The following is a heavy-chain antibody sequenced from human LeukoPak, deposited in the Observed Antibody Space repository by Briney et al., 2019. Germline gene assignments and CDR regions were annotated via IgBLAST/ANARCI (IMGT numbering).Heavy chain of an antibody. CDR3: ARSNYYGSGSRRNYYYYYIDV. CDR2: IIPIFGTA. D-gene: IGHD3-10*01. J-gene: IGHJ6*03. CDR1: GGTFSSYA. V-gene: IGHV1-69*13. Sequence: SVKVSCKASGGTFSSYAISWVRQAPGQGLEWMGGIIPIFGTANYAQKFQGRVTITANESTSTAYMELSSLRSEDTAVYYCARSNYYGSGSRRNYYYYYIDVWGKGTTVTISS.